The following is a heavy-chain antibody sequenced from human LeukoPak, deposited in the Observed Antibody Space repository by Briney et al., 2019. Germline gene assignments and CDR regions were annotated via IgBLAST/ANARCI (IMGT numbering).Heavy chain of an antibody. Sequence: SETLSLTCSVSGGSISGYYWSWIRQPAGKGLEWIGRIYTSGSTNYNPSLKSRVTMSVDTSKNQFSLKLSSVTAADTAVYYCARGTYCRTLSCSKESNYYYFYYMDVWGKGTTVTVSS. CDR3: ARGTYCRTLSCSKESNYYYFYYMDV. D-gene: IGHD2-2*01. CDR2: IYTSGST. V-gene: IGHV4-4*07. CDR1: GGSISGYY. J-gene: IGHJ6*03.